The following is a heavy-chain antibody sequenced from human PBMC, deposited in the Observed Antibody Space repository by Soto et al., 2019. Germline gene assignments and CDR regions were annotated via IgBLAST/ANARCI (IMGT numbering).Heavy chain of an antibody. Sequence: DVQLVESGGGLIQPGESLRLSCAAFGLTVSGKKYVAWVRQAPGKGLEWVSALYDVDGSFYADSVKGRFTTSSDSSKTTVYLQMNGLRPDDTAVYYCASWHEREHAYDVWGQGTTGTGSS. CDR3: ASWHEREHAYDV. CDR2: LYDVDGS. J-gene: IGHJ3*01. V-gene: IGHV3-53*01. CDR1: GLTVSGKKY. D-gene: IGHD1-1*01.